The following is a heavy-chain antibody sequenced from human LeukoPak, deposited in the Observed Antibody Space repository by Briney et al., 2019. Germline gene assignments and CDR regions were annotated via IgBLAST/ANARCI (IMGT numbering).Heavy chain of an antibody. CDR2: IYTSGST. Sequence: SETLSLTCTVSGGSISSGSYYWSWLRQPAGTGLEWIGRIYTSGSTNYNPSLKSRVTISVDTSKNQFSLKLSSVTAADTAVYYCARVQRGTTIWKFYYYYMDVWGKGTTVTVSS. CDR1: GGSISSGSYY. J-gene: IGHJ6*03. CDR3: ARVQRGTTIWKFYYYYMDV. V-gene: IGHV4-61*02. D-gene: IGHD3-3*01.